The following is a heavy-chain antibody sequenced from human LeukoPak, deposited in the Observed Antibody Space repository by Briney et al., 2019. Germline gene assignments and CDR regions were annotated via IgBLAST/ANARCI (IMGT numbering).Heavy chain of an antibody. CDR1: GFTFSSYA. J-gene: IGHJ6*02. CDR3: ARDLVLWFGDPSYAHYYGMDV. CDR2: ISYDGSNK. D-gene: IGHD3-10*01. Sequence: PGGSLRLSCAASGFTFSSYAMHWVRQAPGKGLEWVAVISYDGSNKYYADSVKGRFTISRDNSKNTLYLQMNSLRAEDTAVYYCARDLVLWFGDPSYAHYYGMDVWGQGTTVTVSS. V-gene: IGHV3-30-3*01.